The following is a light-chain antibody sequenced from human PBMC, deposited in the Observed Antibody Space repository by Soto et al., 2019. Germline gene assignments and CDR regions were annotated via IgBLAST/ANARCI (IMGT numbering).Light chain of an antibody. CDR2: DVN. Sequence: QSALTQPRSVSGSPGQSVTISCTGTSSDVGAYNYVSWYQHHPGKAPKLMIYDVNKRPSGVPNRFSGSKSGNTASLTISGLQAEDEADYYCSSYAGSNNVVFGGGTKLTVL. J-gene: IGLJ2*01. CDR3: SSYAGSNNVV. V-gene: IGLV2-11*01. CDR1: SSDVGAYNY.